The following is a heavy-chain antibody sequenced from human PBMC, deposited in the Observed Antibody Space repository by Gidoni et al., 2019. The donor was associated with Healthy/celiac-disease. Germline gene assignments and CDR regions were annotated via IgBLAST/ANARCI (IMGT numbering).Heavy chain of an antibody. CDR2: ISGSGGST. D-gene: IGHD6-13*01. Sequence: EVQLLESGGGLVQPGGSLRLSCAASGFSFSSYAMSWVRQAPGKGLEWVSAISGSGGSTYYADSVKGRFTISRDNSKNTLYLQMNSLRAEDTAVYYCAKDLHSSSWLGGYWGQGTLVTVSS. J-gene: IGHJ4*02. CDR3: AKDLHSSSWLGGY. CDR1: GFSFSSYA. V-gene: IGHV3-23*01.